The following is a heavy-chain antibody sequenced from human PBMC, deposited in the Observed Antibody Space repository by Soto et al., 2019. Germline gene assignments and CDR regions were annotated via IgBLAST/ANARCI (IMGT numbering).Heavy chain of an antibody. CDR2: VNPNNGDT. CDR3: AKVSRKGSAIDFDY. D-gene: IGHD3-10*01. V-gene: IGHV1-8*01. Sequence: QVQLVQSGAELKKPGPSVKFSCKPSGYTFSNYERNWVGRATGQGPEWIGWVNPNNGDTGYAQKFQGRVTLTTDISTTTAYMELTSLRSEDTAIYYCAKVSRKGSAIDFDYWGQGTLITVSS. CDR1: GYTFSNYE. J-gene: IGHJ4*02.